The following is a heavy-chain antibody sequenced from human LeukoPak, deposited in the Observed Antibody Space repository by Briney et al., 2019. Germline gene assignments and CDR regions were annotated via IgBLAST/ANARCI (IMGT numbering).Heavy chain of an antibody. J-gene: IGHJ4*02. Sequence: ASVKVSCKASGYTFTGYYMHWVRQAPGQGLEWMGWINPNSGGTNYAQKFQGRVTMTRDTSISTAYMELRSLRSDDTAVYYCARGGSTGSSGWYGDYWGQGTLVTVSS. CDR3: ARGGSTGSSGWYGDY. CDR2: INPNSGGT. D-gene: IGHD6-19*01. V-gene: IGHV1-2*02. CDR1: GYTFTGYY.